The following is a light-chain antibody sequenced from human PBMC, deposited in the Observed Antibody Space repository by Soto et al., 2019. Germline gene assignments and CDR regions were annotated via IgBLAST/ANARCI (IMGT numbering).Light chain of an antibody. CDR1: QGISSA. Sequence: AIQLTQSPSSLSASVGDRVAITCRASQGISSALAWYQQKAGKAPKLLIYDASSLESGVPSRFSGSGSGTDFTLTISSLQPEDFATYYCQQFNNNPITFGQGTRLEIK. J-gene: IGKJ5*01. CDR3: QQFNNNPIT. CDR2: DAS. V-gene: IGKV1D-13*01.